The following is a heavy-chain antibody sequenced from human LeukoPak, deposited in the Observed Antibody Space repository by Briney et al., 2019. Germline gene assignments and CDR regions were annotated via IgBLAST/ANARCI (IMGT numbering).Heavy chain of an antibody. Sequence: SETLSLTCTVSGGSISSSSYYWGWIRQPPGKGLEWIGSIYYSGSTYYNPSLKSRVTISVDTSKNQFSLKLSSVTAADTAVYYCASPTLGRGYSGYENWGQGTLVTVSS. CDR3: ASPTLGRGYSGYEN. V-gene: IGHV4-39*07. J-gene: IGHJ4*02. CDR1: GGSISSSSYY. D-gene: IGHD5-12*01. CDR2: IYYSGST.